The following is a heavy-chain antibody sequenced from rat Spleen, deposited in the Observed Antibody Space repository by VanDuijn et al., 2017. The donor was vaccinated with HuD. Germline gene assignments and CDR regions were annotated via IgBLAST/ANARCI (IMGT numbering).Heavy chain of an antibody. D-gene: IGHD1-12*02. J-gene: IGHJ1*01. CDR3: ARHGDDGTYYPYWYFDF. CDR2: ISTGGGNT. Sequence: EVQLVESGGGLVQPGRSLKLSCAASGFTFSNYDMAWVRQAPTKGLEWVASISTGGGNTYYRDSVKGRFTISRDNAKSTLYLQIDSLRAEDKDTYYCARHGDDGTYYPYWYFDFEGPGTMVTVSS. CDR1: GFTFSNYD. V-gene: IGHV5S23*01.